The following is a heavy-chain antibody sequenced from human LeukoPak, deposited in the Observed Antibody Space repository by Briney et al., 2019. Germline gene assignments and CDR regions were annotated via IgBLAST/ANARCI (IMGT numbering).Heavy chain of an antibody. CDR2: IYYSGST. CDR1: GGSISSGGYY. D-gene: IGHD3-22*01. Sequence: SQTLSLTCTVSGGSISSGGYYWSWIRQHPGQGLEWTGYIYYSGSTYYNPSLKSRVTISVDTSKNQFSLKLSSVTAADTAVYYCARDYDSSGYYYGSFDYWGQGTLVTVSS. CDR3: ARDYDSSGYYYGSFDY. V-gene: IGHV4-31*03. J-gene: IGHJ4*02.